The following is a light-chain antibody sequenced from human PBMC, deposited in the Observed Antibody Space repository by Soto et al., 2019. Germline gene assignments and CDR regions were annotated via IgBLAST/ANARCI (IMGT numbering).Light chain of an antibody. V-gene: IGKV3-20*01. CDR2: DAS. CDR1: QTVTNDY. J-gene: IGKJ5*01. Sequence: EVVLTQSPGTLSLSPGERITLSFRASQTVTNDYLAWYQQKDGQAPRLLIYDASTRATGVPDRFSGSVSGPEYTLAITRLEPEDFAVYSCQQYGFSPISFGQGTRLEIK. CDR3: QQYGFSPIS.